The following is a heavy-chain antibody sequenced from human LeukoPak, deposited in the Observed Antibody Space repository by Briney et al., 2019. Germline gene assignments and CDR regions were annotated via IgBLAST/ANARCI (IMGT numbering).Heavy chain of an antibody. CDR2: ISYDGSNK. D-gene: IGHD6-13*01. Sequence: PGGSLRLSCAASGFTFSSYAMHWVRQAPGKGLEWVAVISYDGSNKYYANSVKGRFTISRDNSKNTLYLQMNSLRAEDTAVYYCAKTAAAGTKSRSYFDYWGQGTLVTVSS. CDR3: AKTAAAGTKSRSYFDY. J-gene: IGHJ4*02. CDR1: GFTFSSYA. V-gene: IGHV3-30-3*02.